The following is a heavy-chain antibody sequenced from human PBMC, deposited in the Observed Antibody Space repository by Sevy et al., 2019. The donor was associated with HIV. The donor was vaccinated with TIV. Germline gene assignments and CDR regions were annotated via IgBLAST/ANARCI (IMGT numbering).Heavy chain of an antibody. CDR1: GGSFSGYY. CDR3: ARAPPVVVVPGAPSWFDP. J-gene: IGHJ5*02. CDR2: INHSGST. D-gene: IGHD2-2*01. V-gene: IGHV4-34*01. Sequence: SETLSLTCAVHGGSFSGYYWNWIRQSPGKGLEWIGEINHSGSTHYNPSLKSRVTISVDTSKNQFSLRLNSVTAADTAVYYCARAPPVVVVPGAPSWFDPWGQGTLVTVSS.